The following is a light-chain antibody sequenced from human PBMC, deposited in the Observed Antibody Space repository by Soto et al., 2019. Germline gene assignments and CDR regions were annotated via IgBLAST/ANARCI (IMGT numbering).Light chain of an antibody. Sequence: EIVLTQSPATLSLSPGERATLSCRASQSVGNYLAWYQRNPGQAPRLLIYEASNRATGIPARFSGSWSGTDFTLTIGIAEPEDFPVYYCQPRSYLVPFGGGTAVEIK. J-gene: IGKJ4*01. V-gene: IGKV3-11*01. CDR1: QSVGNY. CDR2: EAS. CDR3: QPRSYLVP.